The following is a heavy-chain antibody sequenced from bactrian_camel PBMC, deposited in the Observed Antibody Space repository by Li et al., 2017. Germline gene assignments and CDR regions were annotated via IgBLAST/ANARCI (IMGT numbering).Heavy chain of an antibody. Sequence: HVQLVESGGDFLQPGGSLRISCAGLGFTGRTFWMSWVRQAPGKALEWVSTSTKGSDNTYWADFVKGRFTIARDNAKNTLRLQLNKLKTEDTAIYYCVKDEAGAWFGYEYNYWGQGTQVTVS. CDR1: GFTGRTFW. J-gene: IGHJ4*01. CDR3: VKDEAGAWFGYEYNY. D-gene: IGHD6*01. V-gene: IGHV3S1*01. CDR2: STKGSDNT.